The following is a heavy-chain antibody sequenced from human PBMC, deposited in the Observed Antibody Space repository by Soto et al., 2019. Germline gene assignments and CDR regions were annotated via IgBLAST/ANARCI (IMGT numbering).Heavy chain of an antibody. CDR2: ISYDGSNK. CDR1: GFTFSSYA. CDR3: ARDQWLDYYFDY. D-gene: IGHD6-19*01. J-gene: IGHJ4*02. Sequence: GGSLRLSCAASGFTFSSYAMHWVRQAPGKGLEWVAVISYDGSNKYYADSVKGRFTISRDNSKNTLYLQMNSLRAEDTAVYYCARDQWLDYYFDYWGQGTLVTVSS. V-gene: IGHV3-30*04.